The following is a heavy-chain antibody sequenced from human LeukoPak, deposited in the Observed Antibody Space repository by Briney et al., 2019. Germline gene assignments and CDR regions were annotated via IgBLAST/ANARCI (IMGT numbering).Heavy chain of an antibody. CDR1: GGSFSGYY. D-gene: IGHD3-10*01. CDR3: ARGLYYYGSGSYSSCFDY. CDR2: INHSGST. J-gene: IGHJ4*02. Sequence: KPSETLSLACAVYGGSFSGYYWSWIRQPPGKGLEWIGEINHSGSTNYNPSLKSRVTISVDTSKNQFSLKLSSVTAADTAVYYCARGLYYYGSGSYSSCFDYWGQGTLVTVSS. V-gene: IGHV4-34*01.